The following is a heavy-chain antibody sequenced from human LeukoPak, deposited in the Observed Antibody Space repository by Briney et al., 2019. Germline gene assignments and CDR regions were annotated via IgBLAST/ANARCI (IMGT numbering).Heavy chain of an antibody. CDR3: ARGLKIIAVAGWYSAFDY. Sequence: ASVKVSCKASGYTFTSYDINWVRQATGQGLEWRGWMNPNSGNTVYAQKFQGRVTITRNTSISAAYMELSRMRSEDTAVYYCARGLKIIAVAGWYSAFDYWGQGTLVTVSS. CDR1: GYTFTSYD. V-gene: IGHV1-8*03. D-gene: IGHD6-19*01. J-gene: IGHJ4*02. CDR2: MNPNSGNT.